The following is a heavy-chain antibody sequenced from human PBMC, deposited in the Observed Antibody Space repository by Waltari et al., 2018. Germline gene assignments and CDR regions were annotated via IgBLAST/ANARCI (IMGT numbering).Heavy chain of an antibody. CDR1: SSYS. CDR2: IIPIFGTA. V-gene: IGHV1-69*01. Sequence: SSYSISCVRQAPGQGLEWMGGIIPIFGTANYEQQFQGRVTITADESTSTTYMELSRLRCEGTDVYYCATCGIVGATILNGAVDFWGQGTMVTVSS. J-gene: IGHJ3*01. CDR3: ATCGIVGATILNGAVDF. D-gene: IGHD1-26*01.